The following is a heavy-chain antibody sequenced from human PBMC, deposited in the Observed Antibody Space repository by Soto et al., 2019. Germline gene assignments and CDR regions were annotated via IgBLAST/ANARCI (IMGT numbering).Heavy chain of an antibody. J-gene: IGHJ5*02. CDR1: GYTFTSHW. CDR2: IYPGDSDT. Sequence: GESLKISCMGSGYTFTSHWIGWVRQMPGKGLEWMGIIYPGDSDTRYSPSFQGQVTISADKSIRTAYLQWNSLKASDTAMYYCVRVGLVGSNRLTNAWFDPWGPGTLVTVS. D-gene: IGHD2-8*02. CDR3: VRVGLVGSNRLTNAWFDP. V-gene: IGHV5-51*01.